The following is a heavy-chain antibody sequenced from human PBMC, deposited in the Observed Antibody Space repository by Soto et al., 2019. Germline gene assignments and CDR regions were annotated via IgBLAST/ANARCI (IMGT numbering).Heavy chain of an antibody. CDR1: GGSISSYY. J-gene: IGHJ5*02. CDR2: IYYSGST. CDR3: ARDPHDYGDYRFDP. D-gene: IGHD4-17*01. V-gene: IGHV4-59*01. Sequence: SETLSLTCTVSGGSISSYYWSWIRQPPGKGLEWIAYIYYSGSTNYNPSLKSRVTMSVDTSKNQLSLKLSSVTAADTAVYYCARDPHDYGDYRFDPWGQGTLVTVTS.